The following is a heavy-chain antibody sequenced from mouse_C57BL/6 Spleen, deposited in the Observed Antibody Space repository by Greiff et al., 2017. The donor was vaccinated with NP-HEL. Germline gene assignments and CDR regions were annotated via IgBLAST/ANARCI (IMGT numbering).Heavy chain of an antibody. CDR2: INPYNGGT. Sequence: EVQLQQSGPVLVKPGASVKMSCKASGYTFTDYYMNWVKQSHGKSLEWIGVINPYNGGTSYNQKFKGKATLTVDKSSSTAYMELNSLTSEDSAVYYCAREGGNYDWYFDVWGTGTTVTVSS. CDR1: GYTFTDYY. J-gene: IGHJ1*03. D-gene: IGHD2-1*01. V-gene: IGHV1-19*01. CDR3: AREGGNYDWYFDV.